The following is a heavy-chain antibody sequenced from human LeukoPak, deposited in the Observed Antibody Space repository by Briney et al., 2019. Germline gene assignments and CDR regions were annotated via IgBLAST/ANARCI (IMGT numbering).Heavy chain of an antibody. CDR3: ARANRGYDAFDI. CDR1: GGSISSGGYS. CDR2: IYHSGST. J-gene: IGHJ3*02. V-gene: IGHV4-30-2*01. Sequence: SETLSLTCAVSGGSISSGGYSWSWIRQPPGKGLEWIGYIYHSGSTYYNPSLKSRVTISVDRSKNQFSLKLSSVTAADTAVYYCARANRGYDAFDIWGQGTMVTVSS. D-gene: IGHD5-18*01.